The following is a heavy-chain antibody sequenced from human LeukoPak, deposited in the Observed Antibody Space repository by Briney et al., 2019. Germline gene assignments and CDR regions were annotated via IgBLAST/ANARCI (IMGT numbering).Heavy chain of an antibody. J-gene: IGHJ4*02. V-gene: IGHV3-30*02. D-gene: IGHD6-13*01. Sequence: PGGSLRLSRAASGINFRTSGMHWVRQAPGKGLEWVTFIQNDGSDKYYAASVKGRFTISRDNSKNTVYLHMNSLRADDTALYYCARGGGRAAAGRFDYWGQGTLVTVSS. CDR3: ARGGGRAAAGRFDY. CDR2: IQNDGSDK. CDR1: GINFRTSG.